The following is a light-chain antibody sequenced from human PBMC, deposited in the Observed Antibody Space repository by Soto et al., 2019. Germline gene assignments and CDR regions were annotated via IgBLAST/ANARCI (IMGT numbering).Light chain of an antibody. CDR3: TSHAGSINLV. V-gene: IGLV2-8*01. Sequence: QSALTQPPSASGSPGQSVTISCTGTSSDVGGYNYVSWYQQHPGKAPKLMIYEVSKWPSGVPDRFSGSKSGNTASLTVSGLQAEDEADYYCTSHAGSINLVFGGGTKLTVL. CDR1: SSDVGGYNY. J-gene: IGLJ2*01. CDR2: EVS.